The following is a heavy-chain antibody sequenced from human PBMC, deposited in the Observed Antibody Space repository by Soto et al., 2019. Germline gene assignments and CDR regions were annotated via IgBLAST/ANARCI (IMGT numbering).Heavy chain of an antibody. CDR2: INSDGSST. CDR1: GFTFSSYW. V-gene: IGHV3-74*01. D-gene: IGHD2-2*01. J-gene: IGHJ5*02. CDR3: ARERGYCSSTSCFNWFDP. Sequence: GGSLRLSCAASGFTFSSYWMHWVRQAPGKGLVWVSRINSDGSSTSYADSVKGRFTISRDNAKNTLYLQMNSLRAEDTAVYYCARERGYCSSTSCFNWFDPWGQGTLVTVSS.